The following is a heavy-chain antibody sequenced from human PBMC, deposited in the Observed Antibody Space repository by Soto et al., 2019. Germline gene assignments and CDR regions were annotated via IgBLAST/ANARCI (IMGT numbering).Heavy chain of an antibody. D-gene: IGHD6-19*01. Sequence: QVQLVQSGAAVKKPGSSVKVSCKASGGTFSTYAISLVRQAPGQGLEWMGGIIPIFGTPNYAQKFQGRVTITADESTSTAYRELSSLTSEDTAVYYCAQTLGLAVTGPGRFDLWGRGTLVTVSS. J-gene: IGHJ2*01. V-gene: IGHV1-69*12. CDR1: GGTFSTYA. CDR3: AQTLGLAVTGPGRFDL. CDR2: IIPIFGTP.